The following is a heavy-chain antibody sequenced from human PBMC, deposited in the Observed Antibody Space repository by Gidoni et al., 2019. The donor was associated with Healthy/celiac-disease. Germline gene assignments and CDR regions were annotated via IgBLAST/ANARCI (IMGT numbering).Heavy chain of an antibody. V-gene: IGHV4-34*01. D-gene: IGHD1-26*01. J-gene: IGHJ4*02. CDR3: AREGGVGYFDY. CDR2: INHSGST. CDR1: GGSFSGYY. Sequence: QVQLQQWGAGLLKPSETLSLTCAVYGGSFSGYYWSWIRQPPGKGLEWIGEINHSGSTNYNPSLKSRVTISVDTSKNQFSLKLSSATAADTAVYYCAREGGVGYFDYWGQGTLVTVSS.